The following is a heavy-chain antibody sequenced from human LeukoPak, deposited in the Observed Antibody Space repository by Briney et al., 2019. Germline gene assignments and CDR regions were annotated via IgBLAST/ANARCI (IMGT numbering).Heavy chain of an antibody. J-gene: IGHJ4*02. CDR2: ISSSSSYI. CDR3: ARDDLKRPVAGTTWLLN. Sequence: GGSLRLSCAASGFTFSSYSMSWVRQAPGKGLEWVSSISSSSSYIYYADSVKGRFTISRDNAKNSLYLQMNSLRAEDTAVYYCARDDLKRPVAGTTWLLNWGQGTLVTVSS. D-gene: IGHD6-19*01. CDR1: GFTFSSYS. V-gene: IGHV3-21*01.